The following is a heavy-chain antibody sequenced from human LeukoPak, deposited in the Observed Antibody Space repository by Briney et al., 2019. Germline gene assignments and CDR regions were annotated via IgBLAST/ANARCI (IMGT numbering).Heavy chain of an antibody. Sequence: ASVKVSCKVFGYTLTEISMHWVRQAPRKGLEWMGGFDPEDGETVYPQKFQGRVTMTEDTSTHTAYMEMSSLTSEDTAVYYCATGRYCGGDCYAAPHCWGQGTLVTVSS. CDR1: GYTLTEIS. J-gene: IGHJ4*02. V-gene: IGHV1-24*01. CDR2: FDPEDGET. D-gene: IGHD2-21*01. CDR3: ATGRYCGGDCYAAPHC.